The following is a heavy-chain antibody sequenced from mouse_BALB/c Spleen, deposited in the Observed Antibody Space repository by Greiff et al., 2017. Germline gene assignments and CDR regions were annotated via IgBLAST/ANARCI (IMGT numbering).Heavy chain of an antibody. D-gene: IGHD2-14*01. Sequence: EVKVVESGGGLVKPGGSLKLSCAASGFTFSDYYMYWVRQTPEKRLEWVATISDGGSYTYYPDSVKGRFTISRDNAKNNLYLQMSSLKSEDTAMYYCARDRNRYDAWFAYWGQGTLVTVSA. J-gene: IGHJ3*01. V-gene: IGHV5-4*02. CDR3: ARDRNRYDAWFAY. CDR1: GFTFSDYY. CDR2: ISDGGSYT.